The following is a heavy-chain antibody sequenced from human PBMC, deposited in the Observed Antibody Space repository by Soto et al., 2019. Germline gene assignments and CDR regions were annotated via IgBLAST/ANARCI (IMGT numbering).Heavy chain of an antibody. CDR2: IYYSGST. J-gene: IGHJ2*01. CDR1: GGSISSGGYY. CDR3: ARENVITIFQNWYLDL. Sequence: QVQLQESGPGLVKPSQTLSLTCTVSGGSISSGGYYWSWIRQHPGKGLEWIGYIYYSGSTYYNQSLKGRVTISVDTSKNQFSLKLSSVTAADTAVYYCARENVITIFQNWYLDLWGRGPLVTVSS. D-gene: IGHD3-3*01. V-gene: IGHV4-31*03.